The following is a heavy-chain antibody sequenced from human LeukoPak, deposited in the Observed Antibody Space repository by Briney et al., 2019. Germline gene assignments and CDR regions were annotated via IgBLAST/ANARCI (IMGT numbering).Heavy chain of an antibody. Sequence: PPQTPSLTRTLSRGSLSSISYYSGWVRHPPGKGLEWIVSFYYSGSTYYNPSLKSRVTISVDTSKNQFSLKLSSVTAADTAVYYCARHLGFSYGETDALDIWGQGTVVTVSS. V-gene: IGHV4-39*01. CDR1: RGSLSSISYY. J-gene: IGHJ3*02. CDR3: ARHLGFSYGETDALDI. D-gene: IGHD5-18*01. CDR2: FYYSGST.